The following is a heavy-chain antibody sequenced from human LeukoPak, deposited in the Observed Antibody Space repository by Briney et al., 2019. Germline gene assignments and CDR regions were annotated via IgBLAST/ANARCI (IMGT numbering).Heavy chain of an antibody. CDR3: ARDLGSSLLHPGYLDY. CDR2: LSGSASAT. V-gene: IGHV3-23*01. Sequence: GGSLRLSCAASGFIFSNYGMSWVRQAPGKGLEWVSGLSGSASATYYADSVKGRFTISRDNSKKTLYLQMNDLRAEDAAVYYCARDLGSSLLHPGYLDYWGQGTLVTVSS. CDR1: GFIFSNYG. D-gene: IGHD2-2*01. J-gene: IGHJ4*02.